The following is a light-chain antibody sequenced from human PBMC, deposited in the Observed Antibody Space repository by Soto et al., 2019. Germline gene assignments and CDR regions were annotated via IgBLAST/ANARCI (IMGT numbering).Light chain of an antibody. Sequence: EVVLTQSPATLSLSPGERATLSCRASQSVRKFLAWYQQKPGQAPRLLIYEASNRAAGIPARFSGSGSGTDFTLTISSLEPEDFGVYYCQQRTNWPRGTFGQGTNLEI. CDR2: EAS. V-gene: IGKV3-11*01. J-gene: IGKJ2*02. CDR3: QQRTNWPRGT. CDR1: QSVRKF.